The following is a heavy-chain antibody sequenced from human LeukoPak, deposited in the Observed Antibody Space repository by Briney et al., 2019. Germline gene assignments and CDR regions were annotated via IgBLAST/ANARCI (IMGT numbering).Heavy chain of an antibody. CDR2: LSDNGGST. D-gene: IGHD6-19*01. CDR3: AKAAIAVAANFDY. J-gene: IGHJ4*02. CDR1: GFTFSRYA. V-gene: IGHV3-23*01. Sequence: GGSLRLSCAASGFTFSRYAMSWVRQAPEKGLEWVSTLSDNGGSTYYADSVKGRFAISRDDSKNTLYLQMNSLRAEDTAVYYCAKAAIAVAANFDYWGQGALVTVSS.